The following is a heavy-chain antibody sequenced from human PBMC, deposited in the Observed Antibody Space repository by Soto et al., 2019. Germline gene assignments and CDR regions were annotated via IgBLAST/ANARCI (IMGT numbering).Heavy chain of an antibody. J-gene: IGHJ4*02. V-gene: IGHV1-18*01. CDR3: ARAGYSSSWYSHPSDY. CDR2: ISAYNGNT. Sequence: GVSVKVSCKASGYTFTSYGISWVRQAPGQGLEWMGWISAYNGNTNYAQKLQGRVTMTTDTSTSTAYMELRSLRSDDTAVYYCARAGYSSSWYSHPSDYWGQGTLVTVSS. CDR1: GYTFTSYG. D-gene: IGHD6-13*01.